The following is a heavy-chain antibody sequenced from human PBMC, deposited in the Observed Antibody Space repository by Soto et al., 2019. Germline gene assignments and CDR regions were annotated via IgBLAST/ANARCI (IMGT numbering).Heavy chain of an antibody. Sequence: SQTLSLTFAISGDGVSANRGAWNWIRQSPSRGLEWLGRTYYRSKWYNDYAVSVKSRITINPDTSKNQFSLQLNSVTPEDTAVYYCTRQDSDSSRYWGLDVWGQGTTVTVSS. CDR2: TYYRSKWYN. V-gene: IGHV6-1*01. J-gene: IGHJ6*02. CDR3: TRQDSDSSRYWGLDV. D-gene: IGHD6-6*01. CDR1: GDGVSANRGA.